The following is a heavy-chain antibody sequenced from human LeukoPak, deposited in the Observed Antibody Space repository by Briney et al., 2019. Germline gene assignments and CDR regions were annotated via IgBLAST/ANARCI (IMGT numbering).Heavy chain of an antibody. D-gene: IGHD3-10*01. J-gene: IGHJ4*02. CDR3: ARVTTPYYSPGVFDY. Sequence: SVKVSCKASGYTFTSYGISWVRQAPGQGLEWMGGIIPIFGTANYAQKFRGRVTITADESTSTAYMELSSLRSEDTAVYYCARVTTPYYSPGVFDYWGQGTLVTVSS. V-gene: IGHV1-69*13. CDR1: GYTFTSYG. CDR2: IIPIFGTA.